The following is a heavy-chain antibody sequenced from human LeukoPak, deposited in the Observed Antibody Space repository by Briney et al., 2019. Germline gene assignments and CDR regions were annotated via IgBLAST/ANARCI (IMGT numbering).Heavy chain of an antibody. CDR2: VYYSGST. D-gene: IGHD7-27*01. Sequence: SETLSLTCTVSGDFITASYWSWIRQPPGKGLEWIGYVYYSGSTEYNPSLRSRVTISLEMSKHQFSLNVTSVTAADTTVYYCATITGTVFDYWGQGALVTVSS. CDR3: ATITGTVFDY. CDR1: GDFITASY. J-gene: IGHJ4*02. V-gene: IGHV4-59*01.